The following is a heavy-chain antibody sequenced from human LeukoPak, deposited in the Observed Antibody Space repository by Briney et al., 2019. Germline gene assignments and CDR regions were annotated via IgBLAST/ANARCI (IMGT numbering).Heavy chain of an antibody. Sequence: SVKVSCKASGGTFSSYTISWVRQAPGQGLEWMGRIIPILGIANYAQKFQGRVTITADKSTSTAYMELSSLRSEDTAVYYCARDPLVGQDDNSGYSDNWFDPWGQGTLVTVSS. CDR3: ARDPLVGQDDNSGYSDNWFDP. CDR2: IIPILGIA. V-gene: IGHV1-69*04. D-gene: IGHD3-22*01. J-gene: IGHJ5*02. CDR1: GGTFSSYT.